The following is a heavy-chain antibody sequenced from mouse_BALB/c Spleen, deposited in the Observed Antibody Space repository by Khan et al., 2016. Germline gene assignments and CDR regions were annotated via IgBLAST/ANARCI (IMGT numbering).Heavy chain of an antibody. J-gene: IGHJ4*01. CDR3: EGNYVGYYAMDY. CDR2: IDPANGNT. CDR1: GFNIRDTY. V-gene: IGHV14-3*02. D-gene: IGHD2-1*01. Sequence: VQLQQSGPDLVKPGASVKLSCTGSGFNIRDTYMHWVKQRPEQGLEWIGRIDPANGNTKYDPKFQGKATITADTSSNTAYLQLSSLTSEDTAVYYCEGNYVGYYAMDYWGQGTSVNVYS.